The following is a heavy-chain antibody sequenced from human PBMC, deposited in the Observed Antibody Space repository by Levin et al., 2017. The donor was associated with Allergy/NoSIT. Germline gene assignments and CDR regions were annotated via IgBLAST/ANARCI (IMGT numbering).Heavy chain of an antibody. Sequence: ASVKVSCKASGYTFKNYGISWVRQAPGQGLEWKGWISTHNGNTNYAQSFQGRVTMTTDTSTRPADMELRSLISDNTAVYYCAKFVVTPVSYFYMDVWGKGTTVTVSS. V-gene: IGHV1-18*01. CDR2: ISTHNGNT. CDR3: AKFVVTPVSYFYMDV. CDR1: GYTFKNYG. D-gene: IGHD2-2*01. J-gene: IGHJ6*03.